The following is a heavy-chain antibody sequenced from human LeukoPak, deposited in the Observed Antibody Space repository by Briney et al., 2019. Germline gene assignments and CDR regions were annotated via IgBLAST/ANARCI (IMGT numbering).Heavy chain of an antibody. V-gene: IGHV4-34*01. CDR2: INHSGST. CDR1: GGSFSGYY. CDR3: ARGPRRRDGCNYNFDY. Sequence: SETLSLTCAVYGGSFSGYYWSWIRQSPGKGLEWIGEINHSGSTNYNPSLKSRVTISVDTSKNQFSLKLSPVTAADTAVYYCARGPRRRDGCNYNFDYWGQGTLVTVSS. D-gene: IGHD5-24*01. J-gene: IGHJ4*02.